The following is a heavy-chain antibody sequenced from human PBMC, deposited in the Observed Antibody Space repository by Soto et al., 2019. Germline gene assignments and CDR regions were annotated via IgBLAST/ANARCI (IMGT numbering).Heavy chain of an antibody. CDR2: IDPSDDST. J-gene: IGHJ6*02. V-gene: IGHV1-46*01. CDR3: ARDQYYYGLDV. Sequence: ASVKGSCTASGYSFTSYYMDWVRQAPGQGLEWMGTIDPSDDSTSYAQEFQGRVTMTSDTSTSTVYMELSSLRSDDSAVYYCARDQYYYGLDVWGQGTTVTVSS. CDR1: GYSFTSYY.